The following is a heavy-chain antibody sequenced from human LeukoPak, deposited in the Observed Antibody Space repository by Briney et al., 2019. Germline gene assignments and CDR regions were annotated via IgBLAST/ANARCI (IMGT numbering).Heavy chain of an antibody. J-gene: IGHJ4*02. D-gene: IGHD3-22*01. CDR3: AKSSYYDSSGYYREYYFDQ. V-gene: IGHV3-30-3*02. CDR1: GFTFSSYA. CDR2: ISYDGSNK. Sequence: GGSLRLSCAASGFTFSSYAMHWVRQAPGKGLEWVAVISYDGSNKYYADSVKGRFTISRDNSKNTLYLQMNSLRAEDTAVYYCAKSSYYDSSGYYREYYFDQWGQGTLVTVSS.